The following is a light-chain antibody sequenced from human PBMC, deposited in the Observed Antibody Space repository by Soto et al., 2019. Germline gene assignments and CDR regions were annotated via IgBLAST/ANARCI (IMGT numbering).Light chain of an antibody. CDR1: SSDVGGYNY. V-gene: IGLV2-14*01. CDR2: DVS. CDR3: SSYSRDTTVL. Sequence: QSALTQPASVSGSPGQSITISCTGTSSDVGGYNYVSWYQQLPGKAPKLMIYDVSDRPSGVSNRFSGSKSGNTASLTISGLQADDEADYYCSSYSRDTTVLFGGGTQLTVL. J-gene: IGLJ2*01.